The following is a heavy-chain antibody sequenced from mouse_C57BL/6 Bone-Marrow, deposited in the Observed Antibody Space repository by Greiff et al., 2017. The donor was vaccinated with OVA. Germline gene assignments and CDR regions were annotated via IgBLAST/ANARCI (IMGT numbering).Heavy chain of an antibody. D-gene: IGHD4-1*01. CDR2: INYDGSST. Sequence: EVQVVESEGGLVQPGSSMKLSCTASGFTFSDYYMAWVRQVPEKGLEWVANINYDGSSTYYLDSLKSRFIISRDNAKNILYLQMSSLKSEDTATYYCARDGGPGTGFDYWGQGTTLTVSS. J-gene: IGHJ2*01. CDR3: ARDGGPGTGFDY. V-gene: IGHV5-16*01. CDR1: GFTFSDYY.